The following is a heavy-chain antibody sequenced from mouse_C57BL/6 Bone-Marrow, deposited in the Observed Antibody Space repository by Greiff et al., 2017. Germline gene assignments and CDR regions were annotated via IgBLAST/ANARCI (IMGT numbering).Heavy chain of an antibody. CDR2: IWSGGST. D-gene: IGHD2-1*01. CDR1: GFSLTSYG. CDR3: ARIGVYYGNYDAVDY. V-gene: IGHV2-2*01. Sequence: VKLQESGPGLVQPSQSLSITCTVSGFSLTSYGVHWVRQSPGKGLEWLGVIWSGGSTDYNAAFISRLSISKDNSKSQVFFKMNSLQADDTAIYYCARIGVYYGNYDAVDYWGQGTSVTVSS. J-gene: IGHJ4*01.